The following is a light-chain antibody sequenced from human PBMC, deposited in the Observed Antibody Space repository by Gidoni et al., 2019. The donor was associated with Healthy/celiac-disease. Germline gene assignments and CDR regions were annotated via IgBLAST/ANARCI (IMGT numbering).Light chain of an antibody. CDR1: QSVSSSY. Sequence: EIVLTQSPGTLSLSPGESATLACRASQSVSSSYLAWYQQKPGQAPRLLISGASSWATAIPDRFSGSGSGTDFSLTISRLEPEDFAVYYCQQYGSSLITFGGGTKVEIK. J-gene: IGKJ4*01. CDR3: QQYGSSLIT. V-gene: IGKV3-20*01. CDR2: GAS.